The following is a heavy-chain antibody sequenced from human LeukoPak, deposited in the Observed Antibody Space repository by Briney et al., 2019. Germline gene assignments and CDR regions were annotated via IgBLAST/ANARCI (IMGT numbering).Heavy chain of an antibody. Sequence: GGSLRLSCAASGFTFSSYAMSWVRQAPGKGLEWVSAISGSGGSTYYADSVKGRFTISRDNSKNTLYLQMNSLRAEDTAVYYCAKPSNIVVVPAAMGPYGMDVWGQGTTVTVPS. V-gene: IGHV3-23*01. D-gene: IGHD2-2*01. J-gene: IGHJ6*02. CDR2: ISGSGGST. CDR1: GFTFSSYA. CDR3: AKPSNIVVVPAAMGPYGMDV.